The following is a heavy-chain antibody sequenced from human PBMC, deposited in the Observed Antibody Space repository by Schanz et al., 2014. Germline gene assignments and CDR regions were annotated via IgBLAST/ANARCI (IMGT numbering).Heavy chain of an antibody. CDR3: SKDKQGSRSDDS. D-gene: IGHD2-15*01. CDR1: GFTFSSYA. J-gene: IGHJ5*01. Sequence: VQLVESGGGVVQPGRSLRLSCAASGFTFSSYAMSWARQTPGKGLEWVSSITTGGNTYYRDSVKGRFIVSRDNSKNTLYLDMNRLRVDDTAVYYCSKDKQGSRSDDSWGQGTLVTVSS. V-gene: IGHV3-23*04. CDR2: ITTGGNT.